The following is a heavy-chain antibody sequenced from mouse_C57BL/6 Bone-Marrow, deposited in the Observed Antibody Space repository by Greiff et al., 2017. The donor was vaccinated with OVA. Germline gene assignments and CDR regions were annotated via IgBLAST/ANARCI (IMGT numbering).Heavy chain of an antibody. CDR2: INSDGGST. V-gene: IGHV5-2*01. J-gene: IGHJ3*01. CDR1: EYEFPSYD. Sequence: EVMLVESGGGLVQPGESLKLSCESTEYEFPSYDMSWVRKTPEKRLELVAAINSDGGSTYYPDTMERRFSISRDNTNKTLYLQMSILRSEDTALYYCARRYDYDGVAYWGQGTLVTVSA. CDR3: ARRYDYDGVAY. D-gene: IGHD2-4*01.